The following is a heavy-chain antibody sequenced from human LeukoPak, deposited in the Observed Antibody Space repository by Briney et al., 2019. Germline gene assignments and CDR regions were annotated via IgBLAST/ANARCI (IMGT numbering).Heavy chain of an antibody. CDR2: IYYSGST. D-gene: IGHD3-22*01. V-gene: IGHV4-39*01. CDR1: GGSISSSSYY. CDR3: ARLGKGFSYYDSSGYGYYFDY. J-gene: IGHJ4*02. Sequence: SETLSLTCTVSGGSISSSSYYWRWIRQHPGKGREWFGSIYYSGSTYYNPSLKSRVTISVDTSKNQFSLKLSSVTAADTAVYYCARLGKGFSYYDSSGYGYYFDYWGQGTLVTVSS.